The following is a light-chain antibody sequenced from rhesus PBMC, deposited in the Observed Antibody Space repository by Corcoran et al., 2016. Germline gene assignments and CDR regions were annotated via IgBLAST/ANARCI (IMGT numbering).Light chain of an antibody. CDR2: AAS. J-gene: IGKJ3*01. Sequence: AIQMTQSPSSLSASVGDTVTITCRASQSIGSNLAWYQQKPGKVPQLLIYAASTLQSKVPSRFSGRGSGTDFTLTISSVQPEDVATYYCQKCDSAPFTFGHGTKLDIK. CDR3: QKCDSAPFT. CDR1: QSIGSN. V-gene: IGKV1-59*02.